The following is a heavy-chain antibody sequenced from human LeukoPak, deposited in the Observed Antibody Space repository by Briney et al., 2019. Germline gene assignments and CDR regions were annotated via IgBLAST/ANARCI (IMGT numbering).Heavy chain of an antibody. D-gene: IGHD6-13*01. CDR3: AKDEGLGYSSSWYGLDY. CDR1: RFTFDYYA. V-gene: IGHV3-9*01. J-gene: IGHJ4*02. CDR2: ISWNSGSI. Sequence: QPGVSLTLSCAASRFTFDYYAMHWLPQAPGKGLEWVLGISWNSGSIGYADSVKGRFTISTDNAKNSLYLQMNSLRAEDTALYYCAKDEGLGYSSSWYGLDYWGQGTLVTVSS.